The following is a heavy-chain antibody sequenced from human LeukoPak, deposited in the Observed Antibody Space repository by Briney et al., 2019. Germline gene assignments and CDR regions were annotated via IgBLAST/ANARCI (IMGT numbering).Heavy chain of an antibody. CDR2: ISWNGGST. CDR3: ARDHCSSTSCGGFDY. D-gene: IGHD2-2*01. CDR1: GFTFDDYS. Sequence: GGSLRLSCAASGFTFDDYSMHWVRQAPGKSLEWVSLISWNGGSTYYADSVKGRFTISRDNSKNSLYLQMNSLRADDTAVYYCARDHCSSTSCGGFDYWGQGTLVTVSS. J-gene: IGHJ4*02. V-gene: IGHV3-43D*03.